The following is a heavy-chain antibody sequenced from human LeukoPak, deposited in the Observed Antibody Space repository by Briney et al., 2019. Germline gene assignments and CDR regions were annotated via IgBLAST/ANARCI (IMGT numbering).Heavy chain of an antibody. CDR3: ARATSYDFWSGYQRGLMDV. D-gene: IGHD3-3*01. CDR2: ISGSSSYI. J-gene: IGHJ6*04. V-gene: IGHV3-21*01. CDR1: GFTFSTYN. Sequence: GGSLRLSCAASGFTFSTYNMNWVRQAPGKGLEWVSSISGSSSYIYYADSVKGRFTISRDNAKNSLYLQMNSLRAEDTAVYYCARATSYDFWSGYQRGLMDVWGKGTTVTVSS.